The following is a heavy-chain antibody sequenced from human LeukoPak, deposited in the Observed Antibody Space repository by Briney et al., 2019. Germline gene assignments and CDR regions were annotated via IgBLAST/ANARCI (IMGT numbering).Heavy chain of an antibody. CDR3: ARAPITIDAFDI. V-gene: IGHV4-59*01. D-gene: IGHD3-10*01. CDR2: IYYSGST. CDR1: GGSISSYY. Sequence: SETLSLTCTVSGGSISSYYWCWGRQPPGKGLEWIGYIYYSGSTNYNPSLKSRVTISVDTSKNQFSLKLSSVTAADTAVYYCARAPITIDAFDIWGQGTMVTVSS. J-gene: IGHJ3*02.